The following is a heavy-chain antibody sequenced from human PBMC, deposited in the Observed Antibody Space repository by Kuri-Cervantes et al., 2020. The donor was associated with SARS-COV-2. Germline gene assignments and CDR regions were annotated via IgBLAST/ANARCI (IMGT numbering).Heavy chain of an antibody. CDR2: INPNSSGT. D-gene: IGHD3-16*01. CDR1: GYTLTELS. V-gene: IGHV1-2*02. J-gene: IGHJ4*02. Sequence: ASVKVSCKVSGYTLTELSMHWVRQAPGQGLEWMGWINPNSSGTNYAQKFQGRVTMTRDTSISTAYMELSRLRSDDTAVYYCARDNRSTFEFDYWGQGTLVTVSS. CDR3: ARDNRSTFEFDY.